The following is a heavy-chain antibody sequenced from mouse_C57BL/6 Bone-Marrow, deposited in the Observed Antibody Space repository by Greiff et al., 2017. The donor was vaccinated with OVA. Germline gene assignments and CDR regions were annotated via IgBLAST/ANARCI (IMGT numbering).Heavy chain of an antibody. CDR1: GYTFTSYW. Sequence: VQLQQPGAELVKPGASVKLSCTASGYTFTSYWMPWVQQRPGQGLEWIGEIDPSDSYTNYNHKFKGQATFTVDTSSSTAYMHLSSLTSEDSAVDYCAIYCGNDAGCAYGGRGTLVTVSA. J-gene: IGHJ3*01. CDR2: IDPSDSYT. V-gene: IGHV1-50*01. CDR3: AIYCGNDAGCAY. D-gene: IGHD2-2*01.